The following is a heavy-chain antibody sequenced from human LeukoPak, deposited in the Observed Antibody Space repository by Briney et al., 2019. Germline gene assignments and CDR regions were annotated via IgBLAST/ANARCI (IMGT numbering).Heavy chain of an antibody. V-gene: IGHV3-7*01. CDR3: ARSPKWSVLDY. J-gene: IGHJ4*02. CDR2: IKQDGSEK. D-gene: IGHD2-8*01. Sequence: GGSLRLSCAASGFTFSSYSMNWVRQAPGKGLEWVANIKQDGSEKCYVDSVKGRFTISRDNAKNSLYLQMNSLRAEDTAVYYCARSPKWSVLDYWGQGTLVTVSS. CDR1: GFTFSSYS.